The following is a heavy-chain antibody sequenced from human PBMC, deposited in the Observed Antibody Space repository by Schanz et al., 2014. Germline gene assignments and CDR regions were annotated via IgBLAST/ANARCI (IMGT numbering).Heavy chain of an antibody. D-gene: IGHD3-10*01. CDR1: GFTVSNSY. J-gene: IGHJ3*02. Sequence: EVQVVESGGGLVQPGGSLRLSCAASGFTVSNSYIHWVRQAPGKGLEWVSTIYSSGSTYYADSVRGRFTISRDTSKNTLYLLLNSLRAEDTAVYYCARDQYYFGSGNPFDIWGQGTMVTVSS. CDR2: IYSSGST. CDR3: ARDQYYFGSGNPFDI. V-gene: IGHV3-53*01.